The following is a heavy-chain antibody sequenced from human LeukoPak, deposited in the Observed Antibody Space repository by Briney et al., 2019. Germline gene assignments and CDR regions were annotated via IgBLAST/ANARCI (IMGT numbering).Heavy chain of an antibody. V-gene: IGHV3-7*01. Sequence: PGGSLRLSCAASGFTFSSYWMSWVRQAPGKGLEWVANIKQDGSEKYYVDSVKGRFTISRDNAKNSLYLQMNSLRAEDTAVYYCAKDLGRGDSSSWHYYYYGMDVWGQGTTVTVSS. D-gene: IGHD6-13*01. J-gene: IGHJ6*02. CDR3: AKDLGRGDSSSWHYYYYGMDV. CDR1: GFTFSSYW. CDR2: IKQDGSEK.